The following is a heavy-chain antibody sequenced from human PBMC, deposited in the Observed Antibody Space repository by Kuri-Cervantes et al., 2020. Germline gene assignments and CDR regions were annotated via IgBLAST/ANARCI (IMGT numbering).Heavy chain of an antibody. D-gene: IGHD4-23*01. V-gene: IGHV3-23*01. Sequence: LSLTCAASGFPFSNAWMSWVRQAAGKGLEWVSTIDRSGASTNYADSVKGRFTISRDNSKNTVYLQMNSLRAENTAVYYCARGYGGRWYYYYGMDVWGQGTTVTVSS. CDR3: ARGYGGRWYYYYGMDV. CDR1: GFPFSNAW. CDR2: IDRSGAST. J-gene: IGHJ6*02.